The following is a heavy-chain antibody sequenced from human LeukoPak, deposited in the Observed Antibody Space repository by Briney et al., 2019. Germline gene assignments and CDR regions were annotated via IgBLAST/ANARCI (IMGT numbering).Heavy chain of an antibody. CDR1: GFTFSSYW. D-gene: IGHD2-2*01. Sequence: GGSLRLSCAASGFTFSSYWMHWVRQAPGKGLVWVSRINSDGSSTSYADSVKGRFTISRDNSKNTLYLQMNSLRAEDTAVFYCVKDESRYCSSNSCYPFDYWGQGTLVTVSP. V-gene: IGHV3-74*01. CDR3: VKDESRYCSSNSCYPFDY. CDR2: INSDGSST. J-gene: IGHJ4*02.